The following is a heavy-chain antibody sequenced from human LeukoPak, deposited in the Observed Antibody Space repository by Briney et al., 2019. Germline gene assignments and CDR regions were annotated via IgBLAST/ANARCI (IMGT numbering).Heavy chain of an antibody. CDR2: ISYDGSNK. CDR1: GFTFSSYA. D-gene: IGHD3-9*01. CDR3: ARVFHYYGMDV. V-gene: IGHV3-30-3*01. J-gene: IGHJ6*02. Sequence: GGSLRLSCAASGFTFSSYAMNWVRQAPGKGLEWVALISYDGSNKNYADSVKGRFTISRDNSKNTLYLQMNSLRAEDTAVYYCARVFHYYGMDVWGQGTTVTVSS.